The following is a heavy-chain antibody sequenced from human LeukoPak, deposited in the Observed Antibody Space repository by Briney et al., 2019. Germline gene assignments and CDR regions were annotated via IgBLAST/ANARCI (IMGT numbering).Heavy chain of an antibody. D-gene: IGHD3-22*01. CDR3: AREALDYYDSSGSYFDY. J-gene: IGHJ4*02. CDR2: IYYSGST. Sequence: SETLSLTCTVSGGSISSGGYSWSWIRQHPGKGLEWIGYIYYSGSTYYNPSLKSRVTISVDTSKNQFSLKLSSVTAADTAVYYCAREALDYYDSSGSYFDYWGQGTLVTVSS. V-gene: IGHV4-31*03. CDR1: GGSISSGGYS.